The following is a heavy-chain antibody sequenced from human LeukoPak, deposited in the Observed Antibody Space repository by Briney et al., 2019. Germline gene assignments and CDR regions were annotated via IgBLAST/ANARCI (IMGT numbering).Heavy chain of an antibody. CDR1: GFTFSSYS. V-gene: IGHV3-21*01. Sequence: TPAGSLRLSCAASGFTFSSYSMNWVRQGPGKGLEWVSSISSSSTYIYYEDSVRGRFTISRDNAKNSLYLQMNSLRAEDTAVYYCAREFTPTSLMRSSYYFDYWGQGTLVTVSS. D-gene: IGHD2-8*01. J-gene: IGHJ4*02. CDR3: AREFTPTSLMRSSYYFDY. CDR2: ISSSSTYI.